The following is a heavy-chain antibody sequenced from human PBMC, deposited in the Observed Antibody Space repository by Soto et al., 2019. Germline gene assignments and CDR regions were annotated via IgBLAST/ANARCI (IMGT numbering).Heavy chain of an antibody. CDR1: GFTFSSYW. D-gene: IGHD3-22*01. CDR3: ARDLGVVITAEYFQH. CDR2: IKSDGSEM. Sequence: GGSPRLSCVASGFTFSSYWMSWVRQAPGKGLEWVANIKSDGSEMYYVDSVKGRFTISRDNARKSLYLQMNSLRVEDTALYYCARDLGVVITAEYFQHWGQGTLVTVS. J-gene: IGHJ1*01. V-gene: IGHV3-7*03.